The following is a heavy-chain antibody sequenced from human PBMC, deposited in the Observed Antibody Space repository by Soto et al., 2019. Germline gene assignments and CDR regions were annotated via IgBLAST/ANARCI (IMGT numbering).Heavy chain of an antibody. V-gene: IGHV1-69*08. CDR3: TRDWEITVSTWSFGGF. Sequence: QVQLVQSGAEVKKPGSSVKVSCKASGGTFSPYPINWVRQAPGQGLEWMGRIIPFHGGTNYAQKSQARVTITAEKSTSTAYMELSGLRFEDTAMYYCTRDWEITVSTWSFGGFWGRGTLVTVSS. D-gene: IGHD3-10*01. J-gene: IGHJ4*02. CDR1: GGTFSPYP. CDR2: IIPFHGGT.